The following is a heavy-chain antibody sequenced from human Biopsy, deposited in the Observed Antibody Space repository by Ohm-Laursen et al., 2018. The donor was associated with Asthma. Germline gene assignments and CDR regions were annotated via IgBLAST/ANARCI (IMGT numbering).Heavy chain of an antibody. Sequence: SLRLSCSASGFTFSSYAMNWVRQAPGKGLEWVSTVSGSGGNTYYADSVKGRFTISRDNSKNTLYLQMNSLRAEDTAVNYCAKGGGDIVVVISATTLDYWGQGALVTVSS. CDR1: GFTFSSYA. CDR3: AKGGGDIVVVISATTLDY. V-gene: IGHV3-23*01. J-gene: IGHJ4*02. D-gene: IGHD2-15*01. CDR2: VSGSGGNT.